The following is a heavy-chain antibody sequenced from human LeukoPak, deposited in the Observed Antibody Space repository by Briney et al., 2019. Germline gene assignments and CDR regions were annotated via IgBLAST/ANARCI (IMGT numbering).Heavy chain of an antibody. Sequence: SETLSLTCAVYGGPFSGYYWSWIRQPPGKGLEWIGEINHSGSTNYNPSLKSRVTISVDTSKNQFSLKLSSVTAADTAVYYCARGRVDIVVVPAAMSRYFDYWGQGTLVTVSS. J-gene: IGHJ4*02. CDR2: INHSGST. V-gene: IGHV4-34*01. D-gene: IGHD2-2*03. CDR3: ARGRVDIVVVPAAMSRYFDY. CDR1: GGPFSGYY.